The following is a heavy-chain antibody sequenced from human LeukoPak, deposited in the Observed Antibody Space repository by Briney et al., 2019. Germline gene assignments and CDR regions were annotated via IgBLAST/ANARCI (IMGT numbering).Heavy chain of an antibody. V-gene: IGHV3-9*01. CDR2: ISWNSGNI. J-gene: IGHJ4*02. CDR3: AREGGSFLRYFDS. D-gene: IGHD1-26*01. CDR1: GFTFDNYA. Sequence: GGSLRLSCAASGFTFDNYAMHWVRQAPGKGLEWASGISWNSGNIGYADSVKGRFTISRDNTKNTLYLQMNSLRAEDTAVYFCAREGGSFLRYFDSWGQGTLVTVSS.